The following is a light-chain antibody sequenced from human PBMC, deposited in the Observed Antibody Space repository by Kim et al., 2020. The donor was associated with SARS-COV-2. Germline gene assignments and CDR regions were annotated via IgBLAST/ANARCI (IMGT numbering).Light chain of an antibody. J-gene: IGKJ1*01. CDR2: AAS. CDR1: QSINTF. V-gene: IGKV1-39*01. CDR3: QQTYNTPRT. Sequence: DIQMTQSPSSLSASVGDRVSITCRASQSINTFLTWLQQKPGKAPQLLIYAASGLVSGVPSRFSGSGSGTDFTLTISSLQPEDFATYYSQQTYNTPRTFGQGTKVDIK.